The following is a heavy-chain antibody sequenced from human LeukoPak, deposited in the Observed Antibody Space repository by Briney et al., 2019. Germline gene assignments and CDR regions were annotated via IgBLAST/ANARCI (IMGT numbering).Heavy chain of an antibody. D-gene: IGHD3-3*01. V-gene: IGHV1-18*01. CDR3: ARDSSITIFGVVIPSFDY. Sequence: ASVKVSCKASGYTFTSYGISWVRQAPGQGLEWMGWISAYNGNTNYAQKLQGRVTMTTDTSTSTAYMELRSLRSDDTAVYYCARDSSITIFGVVIPSFDYWGQGTLVTVSS. J-gene: IGHJ4*02. CDR2: ISAYNGNT. CDR1: GYTFTSYG.